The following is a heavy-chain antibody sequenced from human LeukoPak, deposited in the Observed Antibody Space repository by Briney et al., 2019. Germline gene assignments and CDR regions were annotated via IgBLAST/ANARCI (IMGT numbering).Heavy chain of an antibody. V-gene: IGHV5-51*01. CDR2: IYPGDSDT. D-gene: IGHD5-12*01. CDR3: ARLGKIGATPHISSYHGMDV. Sequence: GESLKISCKSSGYSFTSYWIGWVRQMPGKGLEWMGIIYPGDSDTRYSPSFQGQVTISADKSISTAYLQWSSLKASDTAMYYCARLGKIGATPHISSYHGMDVGGKGTTVTVPS. J-gene: IGHJ6*04. CDR1: GYSFTSYW.